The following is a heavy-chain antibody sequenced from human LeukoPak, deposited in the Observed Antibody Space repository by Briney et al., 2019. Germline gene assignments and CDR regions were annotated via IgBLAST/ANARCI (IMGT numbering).Heavy chain of an antibody. V-gene: IGHV4-59*12. Sequence: PSETLSLTCTVSGGSISSYYWSWIRQPPGKGLEWIGYIYYSGSTNYNPSLKSRVTISVDTSKNQFSLKLSSVTAADTAVYYCARDARRDGLDYWGQGTLVTVSS. J-gene: IGHJ4*02. CDR2: IYYSGST. D-gene: IGHD5-24*01. CDR3: ARDARRDGLDY. CDR1: GGSISSYY.